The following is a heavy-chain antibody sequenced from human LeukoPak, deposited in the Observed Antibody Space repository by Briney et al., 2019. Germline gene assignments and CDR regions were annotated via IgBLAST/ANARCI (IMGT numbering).Heavy chain of an antibody. CDR2: INHSGST. D-gene: IGHD6-19*01. V-gene: IGHV4-39*07. J-gene: IGHJ4*02. CDR1: GGSISSSTYY. Sequence: SETLSLTCTVSGGSISSSTYYWSWIRQPPGKGLEWIGEINHSGSTNYNPSLKSRVTISVDTSKNQFSLKLSSVTAADTAVYYCARVGQWLATRYPDYWGQGTLVTVSS. CDR3: ARVGQWLATRYPDY.